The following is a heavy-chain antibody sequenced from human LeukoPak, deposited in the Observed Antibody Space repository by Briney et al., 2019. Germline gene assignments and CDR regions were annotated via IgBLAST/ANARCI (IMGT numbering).Heavy chain of an antibody. J-gene: IGHJ4*02. V-gene: IGHV3-23*01. CDR2: ISASGGTT. Sequence: PGGSLRLSCAASGFTFSSYAMAWVRQAPGKGLEWVSTISASGGTTYYADSVKGRFTISRDNSKNTLYLQVNSLRAEDTAVYYCAKISLTTNNFDYWGQGTLVTVSS. D-gene: IGHD1-14*01. CDR3: AKISLTTNNFDY. CDR1: GFTFSSYA.